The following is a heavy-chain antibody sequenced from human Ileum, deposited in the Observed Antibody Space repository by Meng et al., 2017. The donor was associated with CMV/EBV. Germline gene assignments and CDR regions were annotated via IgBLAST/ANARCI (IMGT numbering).Heavy chain of an antibody. CDR3: VRRDSSSWHNYFDL. CDR1: GYIFNRYW. D-gene: IGHD6-13*01. Sequence: GGSLRLSCQASGYIFNRYWIAWLRQMPGKGLEWMGMIYPGDLDIRYSPSFQGQVTISVDRSISTVYLEWSSLKASDTAMYYCVRRDSSSWHNYFDLWGQGTLVTVSS. V-gene: IGHV5-51*01. J-gene: IGHJ5*02. CDR2: IYPGDLDI.